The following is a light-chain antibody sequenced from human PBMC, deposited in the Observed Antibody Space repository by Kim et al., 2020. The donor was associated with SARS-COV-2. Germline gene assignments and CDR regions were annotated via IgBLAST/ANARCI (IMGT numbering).Light chain of an antibody. V-gene: IGKV3-11*01. J-gene: IGKJ5*01. Sequence: LAPGERATLSCWASQSVGRFLAWYQQTPGLPPRLRIYGASNRATGIPARFSGSGSGTDFTLTISRLEPEDSAVYYCQQRTDWPITFGQGTRLEIK. CDR1: QSVGRF. CDR3: QQRTDWPIT. CDR2: GAS.